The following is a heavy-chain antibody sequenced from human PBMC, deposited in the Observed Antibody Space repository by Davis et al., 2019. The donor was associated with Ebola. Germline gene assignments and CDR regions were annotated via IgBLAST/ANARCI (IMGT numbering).Heavy chain of an antibody. CDR3: ARHGRAAGMSWFDP. CDR2: IYYHAVT. J-gene: IGHJ5*02. Sequence: MPSETLSLTCTVSGDSISSSYWTWIRQPPGKGLEWIGYIYYHAVTIYNPSLKSRLTISVDMSKNQVSLNLISVTAADTAVYYCARHGRAAGMSWFDPWGQGALVTVSS. CDR1: GDSISSSY. D-gene: IGHD6-13*01. V-gene: IGHV4-59*08.